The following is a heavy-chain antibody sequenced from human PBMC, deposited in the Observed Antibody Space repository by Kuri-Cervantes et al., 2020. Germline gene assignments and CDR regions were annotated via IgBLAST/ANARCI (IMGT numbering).Heavy chain of an antibody. CDR1: GFSFSNYG. CDR3: AKDHYGGNSRGAFDI. V-gene: IGHV3-30*02. Sequence: GESLKISCAASGFSFSNYGMHWVRQAPGKGLEWVAFIRYDGSNKYYADSVKGRFTIYRDNSNNTVYVQMNSLRDEDTAMYYCAKDHYGGNSRGAFDIWDQGTMVTVSS. CDR2: IRYDGSNK. J-gene: IGHJ3*02. D-gene: IGHD4-23*01.